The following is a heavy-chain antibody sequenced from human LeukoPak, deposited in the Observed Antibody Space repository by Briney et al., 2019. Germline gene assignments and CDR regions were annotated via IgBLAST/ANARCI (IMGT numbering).Heavy chain of an antibody. CDR2: IYPGDSEI. CDR1: GYSFTTYW. J-gene: IGHJ4*02. V-gene: IGHV5-51*01. CDR3: ARQGQWLAPFDY. D-gene: IGHD6-19*01. Sequence: GESLKISCKGSGYSFTTYWIAWVRQMPGKGLEWMAIIYPGDSEIRYSTSFQGQVTISADKSISTAYLQWSSLKASDTAMYYCARQGQWLAPFDYWGQGTLVTVSS.